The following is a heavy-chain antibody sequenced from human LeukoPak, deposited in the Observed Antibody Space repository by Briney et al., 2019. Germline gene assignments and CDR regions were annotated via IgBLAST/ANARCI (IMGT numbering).Heavy chain of an antibody. CDR3: ARLYSFVSGYGRDV. Sequence: GGSLRLSCAASGFTFSFYGMHWVRQAPGKGLEWVALIWYDGSNKYYADSVKGRFTISRDNSKNTLYLQMDSLRAEDTAVYYCARLYSFVSGYGRDVWGQGPRVPVPS. CDR2: IWYDGSNK. V-gene: IGHV3-33*01. J-gene: IGHJ6*02. D-gene: IGHD3-10*01. CDR1: GFTFSFYG.